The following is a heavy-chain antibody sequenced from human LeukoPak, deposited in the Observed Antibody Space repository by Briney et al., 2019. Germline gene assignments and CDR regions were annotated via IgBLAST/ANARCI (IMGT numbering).Heavy chain of an antibody. Sequence: PGGSLRLPCAASGFSFSIYAMSWVRQAPGKGLEWVSGITDTGGTTYHADSVKGRFTIPRDNSKDTLYLQMNSLRAEDTAVYYCAKDYYGSRSLFDFWGQGTLVTVSS. CDR1: GFSFSIYA. CDR2: ITDTGGTT. V-gene: IGHV3-23*01. D-gene: IGHD3-10*01. CDR3: AKDYYGSRSLFDF. J-gene: IGHJ4*02.